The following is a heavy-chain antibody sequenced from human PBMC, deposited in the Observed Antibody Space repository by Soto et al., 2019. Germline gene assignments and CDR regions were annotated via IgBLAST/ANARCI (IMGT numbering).Heavy chain of an antibody. CDR3: ARSPGGYYID. CDR2: INTDGSST. V-gene: IGHV3-74*01. D-gene: IGHD3-9*01. J-gene: IGHJ3*01. Sequence: EVQLVESGGGLVQPGGSLRLSCADSGFSFSSYWMHWVRQGPGKGLVWVSRINTDGSSTNYADSVKGRFTISRDNAKNTVYLQMNSLRDEDTAVYYCARSPGGYYIDWGQGTMVTGSS. CDR1: GFSFSSYW.